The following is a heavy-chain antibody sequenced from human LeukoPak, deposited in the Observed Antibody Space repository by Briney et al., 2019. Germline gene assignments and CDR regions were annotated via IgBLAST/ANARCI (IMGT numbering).Heavy chain of an antibody. CDR2: ISAYNGKT. CDR1: GYAFTSYG. D-gene: IGHD2-2*01. CDR3: ARDGYCSSTSCYYLDYYYYMDV. J-gene: IGHJ6*03. V-gene: IGHV1-18*01. Sequence: ASVKVSCKASGYAFTSYGISWVGQSPGQGLEGWGWISAYNGKTNYAQKLQGRVTMTTDTSTSTAYMELRSLRSDDTAVYYCARDGYCSSTSCYYLDYYYYMDVWGKGTTVTVSS.